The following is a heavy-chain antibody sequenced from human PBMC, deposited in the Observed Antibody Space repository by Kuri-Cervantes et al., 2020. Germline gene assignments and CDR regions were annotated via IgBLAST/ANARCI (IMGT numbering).Heavy chain of an antibody. Sequence: GESLKISCAASVFTFSSYAMSWVRQAPGKGLEWVSATSGSGGSTYYADSLKGRFTISRDNSKNTLYLQMNSLRAEDTAVYYCAKDHEARGYCSGGSCYRPPTALAVQYWGQGTLVTVSS. D-gene: IGHD2-15*01. J-gene: IGHJ4*02. CDR1: VFTFSSYA. CDR3: AKDHEARGYCSGGSCYRPPTALAVQY. CDR2: TSGSGGST. V-gene: IGHV3-23*01.